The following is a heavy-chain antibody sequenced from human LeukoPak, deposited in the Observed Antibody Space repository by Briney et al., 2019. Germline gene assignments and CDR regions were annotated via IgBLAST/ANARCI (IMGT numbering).Heavy chain of an antibody. CDR1: GFTFSSYG. CDR2: ISGSGGSK. J-gene: IGHJ5*02. Sequence: GWSLRLSCAASGFTFSSYGMIWVRQAPGKGLEWVAGISGSGGSKYYADSVKGRFTISRDNSRNTVYLQMNSLRASATALYYCAKGSSCGGYDHWGQGTLVTVSS. CDR3: AKGSSCGGYDH. D-gene: IGHD6-6*01. V-gene: IGHV3-23*01.